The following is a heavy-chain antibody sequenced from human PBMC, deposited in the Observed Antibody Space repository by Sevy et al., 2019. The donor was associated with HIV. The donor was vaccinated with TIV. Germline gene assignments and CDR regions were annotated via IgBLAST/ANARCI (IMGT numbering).Heavy chain of an antibody. J-gene: IGHJ3*02. CDR1: GFTFSTYT. D-gene: IGHD3-10*01. Sequence: GGSQRLSCAASGFTFSTYTMNWVRQAPGKGLEWVSSISSLSNYIYYADSLKGRFTISRDNAKNSLYLQMNSLRAEDTAVYYCARPYGSGSWEAFDIWGQGTMVTVSS. CDR3: ARPYGSGSWEAFDI. CDR2: ISSLSNYI. V-gene: IGHV3-21*01.